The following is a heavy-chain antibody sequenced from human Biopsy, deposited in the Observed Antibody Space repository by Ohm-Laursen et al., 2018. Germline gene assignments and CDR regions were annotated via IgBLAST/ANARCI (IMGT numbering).Heavy chain of an antibody. D-gene: IGHD3-16*02. CDR2: INPSKART. V-gene: IGHV1-46*01. CDR1: AYTFTNYF. CDR3: ARAYRMYFFDF. Sequence: PSVKVSCNASAYTFTNYFPHWARLAPGQGLEWMGMINPSKARTNYAQKCQGRVTRTRDTSTSTVYMDLGSLRSEDTALYFCARAYRMYFFDFWGQGSLVTVSA. J-gene: IGHJ4*02.